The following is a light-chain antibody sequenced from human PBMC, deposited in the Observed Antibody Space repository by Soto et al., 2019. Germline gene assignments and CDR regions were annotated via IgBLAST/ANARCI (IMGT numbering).Light chain of an antibody. CDR2: SAS. Sequence: IVLTHAPGTLSLSPGGRATLYCRASQSVSSSLAWYQQKPGKAPRLLIYSASNRESGAPVRFSCSGSGTEFTLTISSLEPEDFAAYYCQQYDSSGTFGLGTKVDIK. CDR1: QSVSSS. V-gene: IGKV3-20*01. J-gene: IGKJ1*01. CDR3: QQYDSSGT.